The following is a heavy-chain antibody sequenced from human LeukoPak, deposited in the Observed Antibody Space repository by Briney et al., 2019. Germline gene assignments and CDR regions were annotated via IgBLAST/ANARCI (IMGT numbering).Heavy chain of an antibody. CDR3: ARVVPAAILS. CDR2: MTPNSRNT. J-gene: IGHJ4*02. Sequence: ASVTVSFKSSVYTFTNYDINWVGQATGKGLEWLGWMTPNSRNTGYAQKFQATVTMTRNTSISTAYMELSSLRSEDTAVYYCARVVPAAILSWGQGTLVTVSS. V-gene: IGHV1-8*01. CDR1: VYTFTNYD. D-gene: IGHD2-2*02.